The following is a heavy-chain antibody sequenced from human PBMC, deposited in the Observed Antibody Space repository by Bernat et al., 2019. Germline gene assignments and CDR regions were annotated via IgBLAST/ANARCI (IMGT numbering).Heavy chain of an antibody. CDR1: GFIFHAYV. CDR2: ISHDSSAT. V-gene: IGHV3-43*02. CDR3: VRDNTNWAFDY. D-gene: IGHD7-27*01. Sequence: EVQLVESGGGVIQPGGSLRLSCAPSGFIFHAYVMHWVRQAPGMGLEWVSRISHDSSATSYADSVKGRFTISRDNSKNSLYLQMNSLRVEDTALYYCVRDNTNWAFDYWGRGILVTVSS. J-gene: IGHJ4*02.